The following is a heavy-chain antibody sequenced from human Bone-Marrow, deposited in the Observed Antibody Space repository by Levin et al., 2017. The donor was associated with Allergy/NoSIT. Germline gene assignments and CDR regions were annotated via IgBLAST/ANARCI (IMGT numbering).Heavy chain of an antibody. CDR3: ARGGLPAYYFDY. Sequence: RASVKVSCKASGGTHSSYTISWVRQAPGQGLEWMGRIIPLLGLEKYAQKFQGRVTITADRSAGTAYMELSSLRSEDTAVYYCARGGLPAYYFDYWGQGTLVTVSS. CDR2: IIPLLGLE. CDR1: GGTHSSYT. D-gene: IGHD2-21*02. V-gene: IGHV1-69*02. J-gene: IGHJ4*02.